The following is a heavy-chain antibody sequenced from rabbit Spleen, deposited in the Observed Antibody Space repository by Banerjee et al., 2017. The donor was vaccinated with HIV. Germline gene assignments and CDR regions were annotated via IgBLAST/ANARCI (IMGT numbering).Heavy chain of an antibody. CDR1: GFDFSVYG. CDR2: INAATGRP. D-gene: IGHD1-1*01. V-gene: IGHV1S45*01. Sequence: QEQLVESGGGLVQPGGSLKLSCKASGFDFSVYGLSWVRQAPGKGLEWIACINAATGRPVYATWAKGRFTISRTSSTTVTLQMTSLTPADRAAYFCARDLVGVIGWNFYLWGPGTLVTVS. CDR3: ARDLVGVIGWNFYL. J-gene: IGHJ4*01.